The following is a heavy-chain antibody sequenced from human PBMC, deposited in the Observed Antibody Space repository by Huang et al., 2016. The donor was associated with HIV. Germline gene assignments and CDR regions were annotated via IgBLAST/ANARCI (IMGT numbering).Heavy chain of an antibody. CDR1: GGSISSHY. D-gene: IGHD3-22*01. CDR2: IHYSGST. CDR3: ARVGGYFTYYFDY. J-gene: IGHJ4*02. Sequence: QVQLQESGPGLVKPSETLSLTCTVSGGSISSHYWSWIRQPPGKGLEWIGNIHYSGSTHYNPSLKSRVTISVDTSKNQFSLKLSSVTAADTAVYYCARVGGYFTYYFDYWGQGTLVTVSS. V-gene: IGHV4-59*11.